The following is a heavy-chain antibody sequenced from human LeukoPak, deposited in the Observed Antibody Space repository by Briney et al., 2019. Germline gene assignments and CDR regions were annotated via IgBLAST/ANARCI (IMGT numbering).Heavy chain of an antibody. CDR1: GYTFTSYG. J-gene: IGHJ4*02. V-gene: IGHV1-8*02. D-gene: IGHD4-17*01. Sequence: ASVKVSCKASGYTFTSYGISWVRQATGQGLEWMGWMNPNSGNTGYAQKFQGRVTMTRNTSISTAYMELSSLRSEDTAVYYCATTTVTMAVGAADYWGQGTLVTVSS. CDR2: MNPNSGNT. CDR3: ATTTVTMAVGAADY.